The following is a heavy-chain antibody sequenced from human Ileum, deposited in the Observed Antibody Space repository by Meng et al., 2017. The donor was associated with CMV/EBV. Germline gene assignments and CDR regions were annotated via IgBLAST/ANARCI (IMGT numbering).Heavy chain of an antibody. CDR3: AASQHYYGSVH. J-gene: IGHJ4*02. CDR1: GDSVSGGNYY. CDR2: IYYNGAT. Sequence: SETLSLTCTVSGDSVSGGNYYWRWIRQSPGKGLEWIGFIYYNGATNYNPSLMSRLTMSTDTSRNQFSLKLTSVTTADTAVYYCAASQHYYGSVHWGQGTLVTVSS. D-gene: IGHD3-10*01. V-gene: IGHV4-61*01.